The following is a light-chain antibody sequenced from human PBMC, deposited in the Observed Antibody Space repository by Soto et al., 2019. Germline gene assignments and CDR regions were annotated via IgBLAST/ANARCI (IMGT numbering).Light chain of an antibody. CDR2: DAS. CDR3: QQRSNWPT. J-gene: IGKJ1*01. V-gene: IGKV3-11*01. CDR1: QSVSSY. Sequence: EIVLTQSPATLSLSPGERATLSCRASQSVSSYLAWYQQKPGQAPRLLIYDASNRATGIPARFSGSGSGTDFTLTISSLGPEDVAVYYCQQRSNWPTFGQGTKVEIK.